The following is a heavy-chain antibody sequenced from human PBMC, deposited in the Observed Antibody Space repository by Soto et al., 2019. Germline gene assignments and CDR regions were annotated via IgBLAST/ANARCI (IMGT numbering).Heavy chain of an antibody. D-gene: IGHD3-10*01. J-gene: IGHJ6*02. CDR1: GFTLSKAR. CDR3: TTVFPYFGSGSISQYYYYCMDV. V-gene: IGHV3-15*07. Sequence: GALRASCGSSGFTLSKAREKMGRPAPGKGEERGGGVKKKNDGGTTDYSAPVKGRFTISRDDSKNTLYLQMNSLKTEDTAVYYCTTVFPYFGSGSISQYYYYCMDVWGQGTTVTAP. CDR2: VKKKNDGGTT.